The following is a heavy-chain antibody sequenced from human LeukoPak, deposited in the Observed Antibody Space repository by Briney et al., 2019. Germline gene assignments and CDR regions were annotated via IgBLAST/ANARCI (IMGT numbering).Heavy chain of an antibody. J-gene: IGHJ4*02. CDR1: GGSISSSSYY. D-gene: IGHD1-26*01. CDR3: ARPRYSGSSGDY. CDR2: IYYSGST. Sequence: SETLSLTCTVSGGSISSSSYYWGWIRQPPGKGLEGIGSIYYSGSTYYNPSLKSRVTISVDTSKNQFSLKLSSVTVADTAVYYCARPRYSGSSGDYWGQGTLVTVSS. V-gene: IGHV4-39*01.